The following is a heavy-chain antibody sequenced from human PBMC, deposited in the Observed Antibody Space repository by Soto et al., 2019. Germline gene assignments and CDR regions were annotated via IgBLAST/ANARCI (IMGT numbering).Heavy chain of an antibody. J-gene: IGHJ5*02. Sequence: GGSLRLSCVASGFTFSSFWMSWVRQAPGKGLEWVAQIKHDGREKYYVDSVKGRFTISRDNAKNSLYLQMNTLRAEDTAVYYCARGLWEGHCSSNFCHPNWFDPWGQGTLVTVSS. D-gene: IGHD4-4*01. CDR1: GFTFSSFW. V-gene: IGHV3-7*05. CDR3: ARGLWEGHCSSNFCHPNWFDP. CDR2: IKHDGREK.